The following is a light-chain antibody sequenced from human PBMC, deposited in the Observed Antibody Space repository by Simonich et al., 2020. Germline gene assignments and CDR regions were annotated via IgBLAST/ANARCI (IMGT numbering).Light chain of an antibody. J-gene: IGKJ1*01. CDR2: AAS. V-gene: IGKV1-39*01. Sequence: EIQMTQSPSSLSASVGDRVTITCLTTQSISSYFNWYQQKPGKAPKLLLYAASSLQSGVPSRFSGSGSGTVFTITISSLQPEDFATYYCQQSYSTQWTFGQGTKVEIK. CDR1: QSISSY. CDR3: QQSYSTQWT.